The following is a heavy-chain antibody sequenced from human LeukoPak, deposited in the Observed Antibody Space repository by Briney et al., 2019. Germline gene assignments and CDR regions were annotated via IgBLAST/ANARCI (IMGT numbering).Heavy chain of an antibody. CDR1: GGSISSYY. V-gene: IGHV4-59*08. CDR3: ARHNRMMGPFDY. D-gene: IGHD2/OR15-2a*01. CDR2: IYYSGST. Sequence: SETLSLTCTVSGGSISSYYWSWIRQPPGKGLEWIGYIYYSGSTNYNPSLKSRVTISVDTSKIHFSLKLSSVTAADTAVYSCARHNRMMGPFDYWGQGTLVTVSS. J-gene: IGHJ4*02.